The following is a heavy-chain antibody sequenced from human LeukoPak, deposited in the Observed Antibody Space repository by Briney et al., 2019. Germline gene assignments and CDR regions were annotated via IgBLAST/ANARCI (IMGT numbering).Heavy chain of an antibody. V-gene: IGHV3-23*01. J-gene: IGHJ4*02. CDR1: GFTFSSYA. CDR2: IGGSGGST. Sequence: QPGGSLRLSCAASGFTFSSYAMSWVRQAPGKGLEWVSSIGGSGGSTFYADSVKGRFTISRDNSKNTLYLQMNSLRAEDTAVYYCAKESYSYGYLHWGQGTLVPVSS. D-gene: IGHD5-18*01. CDR3: AKESYSYGYLH.